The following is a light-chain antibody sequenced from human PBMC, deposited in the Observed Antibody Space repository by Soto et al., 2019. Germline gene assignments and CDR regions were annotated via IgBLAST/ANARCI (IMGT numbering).Light chain of an antibody. V-gene: IGLV1-40*01. CDR3: QSYDSSLSGSV. CDR1: SSTLGAGYD. CDR2: GKS. J-gene: IGLJ3*02. Sequence: QSVLTQPPSVSGAPGQRVTISCTGSSSTLGAGYDLPWNQHLPGTAPKLPIYGKSNRPSGVPDRFSGSKSGTSASLAITGLQAEDEADYYCQSYDSSLSGSVFGGGTKLTVL.